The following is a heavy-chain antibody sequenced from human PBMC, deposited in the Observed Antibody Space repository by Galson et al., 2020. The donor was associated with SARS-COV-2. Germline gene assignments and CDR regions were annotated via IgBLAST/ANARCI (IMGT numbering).Heavy chain of an antibody. D-gene: IGHD3-22*01. CDR3: AGSSGYYSTGIVDY. J-gene: IGHJ4*02. CDR1: GGSISSYY. CDR2: IYYSGST. V-gene: IGHV4-59*13. Sequence: SETLSLTCTVSGGSISSYYWSWIRQPPGKGLEWIGYIYYSGSTNYNPSLKSRVTISVDTSKNQFSLKLSSVTAADTAVYYCAGSSGYYSTGIVDYWGQGTLVTVSS.